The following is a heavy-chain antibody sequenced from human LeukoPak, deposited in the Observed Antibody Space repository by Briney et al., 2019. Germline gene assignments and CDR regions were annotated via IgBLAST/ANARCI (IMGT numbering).Heavy chain of an antibody. Sequence: SETLSLTCTVSGGSISSYYWSWIRQPPGKGLEWIGYIYYSGSTYYNPSLKSRVTISVDTSKNQFSLKLSSVTAADTAVYYCARAPIVVVPAAMSFDYWGQGTLVTVSS. CDR1: GGSISSYY. J-gene: IGHJ4*02. D-gene: IGHD2-2*01. V-gene: IGHV4-59*12. CDR3: ARAPIVVVPAAMSFDY. CDR2: IYYSGST.